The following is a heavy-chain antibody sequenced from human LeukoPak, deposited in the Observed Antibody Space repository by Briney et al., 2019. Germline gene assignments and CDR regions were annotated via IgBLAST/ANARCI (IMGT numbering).Heavy chain of an antibody. J-gene: IGHJ5*02. CDR2: ISYDGSNK. V-gene: IGHV3-30*04. D-gene: IGHD3-10*01. CDR1: GFTFSSYA. Sequence: GGSLRLSCAASGFTFSSYAMHWVRQAPGKGLEWVAVISYDGSNKYYADSVKGRFTIPRDNSKNTLHLQMNSLRAEDTAVYYCAREGYYYGSGNNWFDPWGQGTLVTVSS. CDR3: AREGYYYGSGNNWFDP.